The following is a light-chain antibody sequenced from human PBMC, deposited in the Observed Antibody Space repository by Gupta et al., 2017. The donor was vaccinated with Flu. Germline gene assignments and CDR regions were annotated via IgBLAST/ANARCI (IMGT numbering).Light chain of an antibody. CDR2: KDS. CDR3: PSADSSDNLV. CDR1: AVPNQY. J-gene: IGLJ2*01. V-gene: IGLV3-25*02. Sequence: SYELTQPPSASVSPGQTARITCSGDAVPNQYAYWYQQKPGQAPVLLIFKDSKRPSGIPGRFSASRSGNTATLTIRAVQAEDEADYYCPSADSSDNLVFGRGTNLTVL.